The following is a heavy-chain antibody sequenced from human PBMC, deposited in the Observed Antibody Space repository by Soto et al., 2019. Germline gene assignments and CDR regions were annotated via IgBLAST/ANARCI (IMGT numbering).Heavy chain of an antibody. V-gene: IGHV3-23*01. D-gene: IGHD4-17*01. J-gene: IGHJ6*02. CDR3: AKAYGVTFYGMDV. Sequence: GGSLRLSCATSGFTFSSYAMSWVRQAPGKGLEWVSAISGSGGSTYYADSVKGRFTISRDNSKNTLYLQMNSLRAEDTAVYYCAKAYGVTFYGMDVWGQGTTVTVSS. CDR1: GFTFSSYA. CDR2: ISGSGGST.